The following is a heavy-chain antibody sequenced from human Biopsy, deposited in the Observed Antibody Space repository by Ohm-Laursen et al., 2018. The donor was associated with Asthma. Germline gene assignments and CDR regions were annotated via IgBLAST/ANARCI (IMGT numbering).Heavy chain of an antibody. CDR2: IYSGGTS. D-gene: IGHD6-19*01. Sequence: SLRLSCAASGFTVSRDHMFWVRQAPGKGLEWVSVIYSGGTSDTADSARGRFTISRDFYKNTLYLQMDSLRAGDTAVYYCASGDSSGWPHYYFDYWGQGTLVTVSS. V-gene: IGHV3-53*01. J-gene: IGHJ4*02. CDR1: GFTVSRDH. CDR3: ASGDSSGWPHYYFDY.